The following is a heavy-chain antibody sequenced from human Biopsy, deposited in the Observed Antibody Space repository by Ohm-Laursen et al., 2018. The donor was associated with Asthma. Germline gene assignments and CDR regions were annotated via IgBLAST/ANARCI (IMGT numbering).Heavy chain of an antibody. D-gene: IGHD6-19*01. J-gene: IGHJ4*02. Sequence: SLRLSCTASGFTFSDYDMHWVRQAPGKGLEWVAVISYDGSSIYYADSVKGRFTISRDNSKNTLSLQMNSLTAEDTAVYYCAREGVAGTHIEDWGQGTLVTVSS. CDR2: ISYDGSSI. V-gene: IGHV3-30-3*01. CDR1: GFTFSDYD. CDR3: AREGVAGTHIED.